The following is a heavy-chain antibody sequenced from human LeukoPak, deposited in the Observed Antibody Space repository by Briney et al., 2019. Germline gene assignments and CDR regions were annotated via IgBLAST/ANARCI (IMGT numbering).Heavy chain of an antibody. D-gene: IGHD3-22*01. V-gene: IGHV1-2*02. CDR3: ARGALMIVADNWFDP. CDR2: INPNSGGT. J-gene: IGHJ5*02. CDR1: GYTSTGYY. Sequence: ASVKVSFKASGYTSTGYYMHWVRQAPGQGLEWMGWINPNSGGTNYAQKFQGRVTMTRDTSISTAYMELSRLRSDDTAVYYCARGALMIVADNWFDPWGQGTLVTVSS.